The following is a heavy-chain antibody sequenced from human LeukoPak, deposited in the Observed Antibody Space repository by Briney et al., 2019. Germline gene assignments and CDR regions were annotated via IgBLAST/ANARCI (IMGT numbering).Heavy chain of an antibody. V-gene: IGHV5-51*01. J-gene: IGHJ6*02. CDR1: GYSFTSYW. D-gene: IGHD4-23*01. Sequence: RGESLKISCMGSGYSFTSYWIGWVRQMPGKGLECMGIIYPGDSDTRYSPSFQGQVTISADKSISTAYLQWSSLKASDTAMYYCARRVVTQGYYYYYGMDVWGQGTTVTVSS. CDR3: ARRVVTQGYYYYYGMDV. CDR2: IYPGDSDT.